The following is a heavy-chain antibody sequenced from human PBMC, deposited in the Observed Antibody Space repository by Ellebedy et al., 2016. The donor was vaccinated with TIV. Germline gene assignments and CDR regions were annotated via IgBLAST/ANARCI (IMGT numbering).Heavy chain of an antibody. CDR3: AKDDGYYDSSGYPVGDY. Sequence: GGSLRLSXAASGFTFSSYAMSWVRQAPGQGLEWVSAISGSGGSTYYADSVKGRFTISRDNSKNTLYLQMNSLRAEDTAVYYCAKDDGYYDSSGYPVGDYWGQGTLVTGSS. V-gene: IGHV3-23*01. J-gene: IGHJ4*02. CDR1: GFTFSSYA. D-gene: IGHD3-22*01. CDR2: ISGSGGST.